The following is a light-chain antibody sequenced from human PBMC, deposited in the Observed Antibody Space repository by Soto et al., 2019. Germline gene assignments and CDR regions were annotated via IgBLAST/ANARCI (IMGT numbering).Light chain of an antibody. CDR1: SSDVGAYNR. CDR2: EVN. Sequence: QSALTQPPSVSASPGQSVTIPCTATSSDVGAYNRVSWYQQYPGTPPKLMISEVNNRPSGVPDRFSGSKSGNTASLTISGLQAEDEADYYCSSYTSSSTLYVFGTGTKVTVL. V-gene: IGLV2-18*02. CDR3: SSYTSSSTLYV. J-gene: IGLJ1*01.